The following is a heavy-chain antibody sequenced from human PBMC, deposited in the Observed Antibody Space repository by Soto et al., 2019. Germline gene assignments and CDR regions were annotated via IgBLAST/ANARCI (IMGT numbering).Heavy chain of an antibody. CDR2: IWYDGSNK. CDR3: ARELCSGGSCLTNGMDV. J-gene: IGHJ6*02. V-gene: IGHV3-33*01. CDR1: GFTFSSYG. Sequence: GGSLRLSCAASGFTFSSYGMHWVRQAPGKGLEWVAVIWYDGSNKYYAGSVKGRFTISRDNSKNTLYLQMNSLRAEDTAVYYCARELCSGGSCLTNGMDVWGQGTTVTVSS. D-gene: IGHD2-15*01.